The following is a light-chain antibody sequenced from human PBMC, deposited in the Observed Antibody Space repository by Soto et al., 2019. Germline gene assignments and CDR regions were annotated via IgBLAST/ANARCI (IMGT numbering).Light chain of an antibody. CDR1: QSVSSSY. CDR3: QQFSSYPLT. V-gene: IGKV3-20*01. CDR2: GAS. Sequence: EIVLTQLPATLSLSPGERATLSCRTSQSVSSSYLAWYQQKPGQAPRLLIYGASSRATGIPDRFSGGGSGTDFTLTISRLEPEDFAVYYCQQFSSYPLTFGGGTKVDI. J-gene: IGKJ4*01.